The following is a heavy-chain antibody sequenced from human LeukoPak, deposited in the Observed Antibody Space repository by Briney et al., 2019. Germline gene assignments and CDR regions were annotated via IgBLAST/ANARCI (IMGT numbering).Heavy chain of an antibody. V-gene: IGHV4-34*01. D-gene: IGHD2-15*01. CDR2: INHSGST. CDR1: GGSFSGYY. Sequence: SETLPLTCAVYGGSFSGYYWSWIRQPPGKGLEWIGEINHSGSTNYNPSPKSRVTISVDTSKNQFSLKLSSVTAADTAVYYCAGDMGGSSTFDYWGQGTLVTVSS. CDR3: AGDMGGSSTFDY. J-gene: IGHJ4*02.